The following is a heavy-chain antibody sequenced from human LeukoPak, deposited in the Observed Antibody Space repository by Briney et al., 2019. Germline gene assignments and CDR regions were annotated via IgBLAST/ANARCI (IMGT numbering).Heavy chain of an antibody. J-gene: IGHJ4*02. V-gene: IGHV3-74*01. Sequence: GGSLRLSCAASGFTFSSYWMHWVRQAPGKGLVWVSRINSDGSSTSYADSVKGRFTISRDHAKNTLYLQMNSLRAEDTAVYYCARVVAVAAKDYWGQGTLVTVSS. CDR3: ARVVAVAAKDY. CDR2: INSDGSST. CDR1: GFTFSSYW. D-gene: IGHD6-19*01.